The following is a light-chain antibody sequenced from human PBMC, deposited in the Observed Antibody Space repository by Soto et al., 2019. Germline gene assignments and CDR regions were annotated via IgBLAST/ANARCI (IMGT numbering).Light chain of an antibody. CDR2: DAS. V-gene: IGKV1D-13*01. CDR3: QQFDDYPFT. J-gene: IGKJ3*01. Sequence: AIQLTQSPSSLSASVGDSVTITCRASQGISSALAWYQQTPGRAPKLLIYDASTSASGVPSRFSGSRSGTDFTLTVSSLQPEDFATYSCQQFDDYPFTFRPGTKVDIK. CDR1: QGISSA.